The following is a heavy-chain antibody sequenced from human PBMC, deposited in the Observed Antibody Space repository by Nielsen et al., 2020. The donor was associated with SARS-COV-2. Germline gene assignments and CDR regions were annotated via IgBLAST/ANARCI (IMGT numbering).Heavy chain of an antibody. CDR3: ARHHRCVVPAAGCYYYGMDV. CDR2: IHHSGST. V-gene: IGHV4-39*01. J-gene: IGHJ6*02. Sequence: WIRQPPGKGLEWIGEIHHSGSTYYNPSLKSRVTISVDTSKNQFSLKLSSVTAADTAVYYCARHHRCVVPAAGCYYYGMDVWGQGTTVTVSS. D-gene: IGHD2-2*01.